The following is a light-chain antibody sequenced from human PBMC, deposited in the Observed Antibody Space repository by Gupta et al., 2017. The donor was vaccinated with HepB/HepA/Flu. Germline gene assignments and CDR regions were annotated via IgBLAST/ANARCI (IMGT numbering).Light chain of an antibody. CDR2: EVN. CDR3: SSYTSSSTYV. Sequence: QHDLTQPPSVSGSPGQSVTISCTGTSSDVGSYNRVSWYQQPPGTAPKLMIFEVNNRPSGVPDRFSGSKSGNTASLTISGLQAEDEADYYCSSYTSSSTYVFGGGTRVTVL. J-gene: IGLJ1*01. V-gene: IGLV2-18*02. CDR1: SSDVGSYNR.